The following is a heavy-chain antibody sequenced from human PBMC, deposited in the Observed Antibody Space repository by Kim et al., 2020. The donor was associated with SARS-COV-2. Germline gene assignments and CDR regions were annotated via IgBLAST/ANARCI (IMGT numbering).Heavy chain of an antibody. J-gene: IGHJ4*02. CDR3: ARVSDIVATNGRYSYERYVYFDY. D-gene: IGHD5-12*01. CDR2: IKQDGSEK. Sequence: GGSLRLSCAASGFTFSSYWMSWVRQAPGKGLEWVANIKQDGSEKYYVDSVKGRFTISRDNAKNSLYLQMNSLRAEDTAVYYCARVSDIVATNGRYSYERYVYFDYWGQGTLVTVSS. V-gene: IGHV3-7*01. CDR1: GFTFSSYW.